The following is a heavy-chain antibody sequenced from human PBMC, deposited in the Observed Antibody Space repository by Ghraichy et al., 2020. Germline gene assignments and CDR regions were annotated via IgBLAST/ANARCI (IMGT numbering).Heavy chain of an antibody. V-gene: IGHV3-30*18. J-gene: IGHJ6*02. CDR1: GFTFSSYC. CDR2: ISYDGSNK. D-gene: IGHD3-10*01. Sequence: GGSLRLSCAASGFTFSSYCMNWVRQAPGKGLEWVAVISYDGSNKYYADSVKGRFTISRDNSKNTLYLQMNSLRAEDTAVYYCAKAPPGGAGNYYYGMDVWGQGTTVTVSS. CDR3: AKAPPGGAGNYYYGMDV.